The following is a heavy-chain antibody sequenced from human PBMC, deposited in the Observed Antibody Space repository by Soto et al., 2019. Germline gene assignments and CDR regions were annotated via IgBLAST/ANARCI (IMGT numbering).Heavy chain of an antibody. D-gene: IGHD2-2*02. CDR1: GFIFSSYW. Sequence: GGSLRLSCAASGFIFSSYWMHWVRQAPGKGLVWVSRINSDGSSTSYADSVKGRFTISRDNAKNTLYLQMNSLRAEDTAVYYCAGELPTAIRGGYYYSYGMDVWGQGTTVTVSS. CDR2: INSDGSST. V-gene: IGHV3-74*01. J-gene: IGHJ6*02. CDR3: AGELPTAIRGGYYYSYGMDV.